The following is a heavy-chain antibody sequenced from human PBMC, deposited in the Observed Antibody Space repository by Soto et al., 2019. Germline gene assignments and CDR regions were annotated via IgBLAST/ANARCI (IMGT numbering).Heavy chain of an antibody. CDR3: ARALSCYGVNCYSTPFVY. Sequence: TGGNLRLSCAASGFTFSSYTMNWVRQAPGQGLERVSCISDKGTDIYYANSVQGRFTISSDDAQNSLFLQLSSLRAEDTAVYYYARALSCYGVNCYSTPFVYWGRGTLVTVSS. V-gene: IGHV3-21*01. CDR2: ISDKGTDI. CDR1: GFTFSSYT. J-gene: IGHJ4*02. D-gene: IGHD2-15*01.